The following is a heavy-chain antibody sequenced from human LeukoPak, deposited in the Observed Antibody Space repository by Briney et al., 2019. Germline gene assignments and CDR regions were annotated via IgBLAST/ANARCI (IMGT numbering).Heavy chain of an antibody. J-gene: IGHJ4*02. CDR1: GGSISSGGYY. CDR2: IYHSGST. Sequence: SQTLSLTCTVSGGSISSGGYYWSWIRQPPGKGLEWIGYIYHSGSTYYNPSLKSRVTISVDRSKNQFSLKLSSVTAADTAVYYCARGGEWYSSRTFDYWGQGTLVTVSS. V-gene: IGHV4-30-2*01. D-gene: IGHD6-13*01. CDR3: ARGGEWYSSRTFDY.